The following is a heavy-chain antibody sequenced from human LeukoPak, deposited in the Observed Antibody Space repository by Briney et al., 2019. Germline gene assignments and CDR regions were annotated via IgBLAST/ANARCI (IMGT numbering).Heavy chain of an antibody. Sequence: TSETLSLTCAVYGGSFSGHYWSWIRQPPGKGLEWIGEINHSGSTNDNPSLKSRVTISEDTSKNQFSLKLSSVTAADTAVYYCARGGRYCSSTSCSPVYFHYWGQGTLVTVSS. D-gene: IGHD2-2*01. V-gene: IGHV4-34*01. CDR1: GGSFSGHY. CDR2: INHSGST. CDR3: ARGGRYCSSTSCSPVYFHY. J-gene: IGHJ4*02.